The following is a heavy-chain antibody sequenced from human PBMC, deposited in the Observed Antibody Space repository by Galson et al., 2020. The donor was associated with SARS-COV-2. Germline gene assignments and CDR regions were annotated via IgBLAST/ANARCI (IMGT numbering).Heavy chain of an antibody. CDR1: GASVSTYY. CDR2: IFSSGST. J-gene: IGHJ3*02. V-gene: IGHV4-4*09. CDR3: AKIKSGGASFDI. Sequence: SETLSLTCTVSGASVSTYYWSWIRQPPGKALEWIAWIFSSGSTNHNPSLKSRLTISMHTSKNQFSLDLNSVTAADTAIYYCAKIKSGGASFDIWGQGIMGAVS. D-gene: IGHD1-26*01.